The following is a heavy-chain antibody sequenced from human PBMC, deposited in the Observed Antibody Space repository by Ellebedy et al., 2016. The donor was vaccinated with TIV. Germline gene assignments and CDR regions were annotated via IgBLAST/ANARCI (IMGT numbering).Heavy chain of an antibody. D-gene: IGHD1-26*01. V-gene: IGHV4-4*02. CDR3: ARMSGNSGSYDFDY. J-gene: IGHJ4*02. CDR2: IYHSGST. CDR1: GGSISSSNW. Sequence: SETLSLXCAVSGGSISSSNWWSWVRQPPGKGLEWIGEIYHSGSTNYNPSLKSRVTISVDKSKNQFSLKLSSVTAADTAVYYCARMSGNSGSYDFDYWGQGTLVTVSS.